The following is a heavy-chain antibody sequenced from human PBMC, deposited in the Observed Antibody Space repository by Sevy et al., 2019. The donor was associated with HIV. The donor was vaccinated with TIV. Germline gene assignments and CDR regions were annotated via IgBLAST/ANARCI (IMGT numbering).Heavy chain of an antibody. J-gene: IGHJ4*02. CDR2: IKQDGSEK. V-gene: IGHV3-7*01. CDR3: ATDRGYYDISGYYPSRYFDY. Sequence: GGSLRLSCAASGFTFSNYWMTWVRQTPGKGLEWVANIKQDGSEKFYVDSVKGRFTISRDNAKNSLYLQMNSLRAEDTAVYYCATDRGYYDISGYYPSRYFDYWGQGTLVTVSS. CDR1: GFTFSNYW. D-gene: IGHD3-22*01.